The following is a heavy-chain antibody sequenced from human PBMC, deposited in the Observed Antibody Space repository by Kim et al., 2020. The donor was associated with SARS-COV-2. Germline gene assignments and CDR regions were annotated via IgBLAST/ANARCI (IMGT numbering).Heavy chain of an antibody. Sequence: GGSLRLSCAASGFTFSSYAMHWVRQAPGKGLEWVAVISYDGSNKYYADSVKGRFTISRDNSKNTLYLQMNSLRAEDTAVYYCARDRQGIRRITIFGVVISFDYWGQGTLVTVSS. CDR1: GFTFSSYA. D-gene: IGHD3-3*01. J-gene: IGHJ4*02. CDR3: ARDRQGIRRITIFGVVISFDY. V-gene: IGHV3-30-3*01. CDR2: ISYDGSNK.